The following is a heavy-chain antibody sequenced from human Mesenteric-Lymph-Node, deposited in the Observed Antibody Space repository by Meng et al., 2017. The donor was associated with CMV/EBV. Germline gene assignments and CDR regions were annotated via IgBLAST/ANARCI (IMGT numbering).Heavy chain of an antibody. J-gene: IGHJ4*02. CDR2: ISWNSGSI. V-gene: IGHV3-9*01. CDR1: GFTFDDYA. CDR3: ARDGGQLTGDLDY. D-gene: IGHD7-27*01. Sequence: GGSLRLSCAASGFTFDDYAMHWVRQAPGKGLEWVSGISWNSGSIGYADSVKGRFTISRDNAKNTLSIEMNSLRVEDTAVYYCARDGGQLTGDLDYWGQGTLVTVSS.